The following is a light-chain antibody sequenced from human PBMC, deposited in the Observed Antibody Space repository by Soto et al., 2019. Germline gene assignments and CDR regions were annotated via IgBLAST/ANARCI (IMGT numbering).Light chain of an antibody. CDR2: WAS. V-gene: IGKV4-1*01. J-gene: IGKJ5*01. CDR1: QSVLYSSNNKNY. Sequence: DSVMTQSPDSLAVSLGYRSTINCNSSQSVLYSSNNKNYLAWYQQKPGQPPKLLIYWASTRESGVPDRFSGSGSGTDFTLTISSLQAEDVAVYYCQQYKNWPLFGQGTRLEIK. CDR3: QQYKNWPL.